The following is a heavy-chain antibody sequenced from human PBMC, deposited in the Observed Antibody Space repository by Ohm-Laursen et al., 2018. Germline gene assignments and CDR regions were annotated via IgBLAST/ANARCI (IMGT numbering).Heavy chain of an antibody. CDR1: GFTFSSYA. V-gene: IGHV3-23*01. CDR2: ISGSGGST. J-gene: IGHJ4*02. CDR3: AGDPGDADTFDY. Sequence: SLRLSCSASGFTFSSYAMSWGRQAPGKGLEWVSAISGSGGSTYYADSVKGRFTISRDNSKNTLNLQMNSPRTEDTAVYYCAGDPGDADTFDYWGQGTLVTVSS. D-gene: IGHD2-21*01.